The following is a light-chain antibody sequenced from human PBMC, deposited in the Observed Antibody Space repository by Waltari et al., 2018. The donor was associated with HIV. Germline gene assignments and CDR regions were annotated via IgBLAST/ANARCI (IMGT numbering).Light chain of an antibody. CDR2: GAS. V-gene: IGKV3-20*01. Sequence: EIILTQSPGTRSLSPGERATLSCRASQRVSSSHLAWYQQKPGQAPRRRIYGASSRATGIPDRFSGSGSGTDFILTISGLEPEDFAVYYCQQYGGSRWTFGQGTKVEIK. CDR1: QRVSSSH. CDR3: QQYGGSRWT. J-gene: IGKJ1*01.